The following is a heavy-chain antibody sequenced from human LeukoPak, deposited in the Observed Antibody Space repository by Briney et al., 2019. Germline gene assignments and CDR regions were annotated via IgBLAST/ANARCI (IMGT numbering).Heavy chain of an antibody. V-gene: IGHV3-23*01. Sequence: GGSLRLSCAASGFTFSSYAMSWVRQASGKGLEWVSGISGSGGNTYYADSVKGRFTISRDNSKNTLYLQMNSLRAEDTAVYYCARRAGDYSHPYDYWGQGTLVAVSS. CDR1: GFTFSSYA. CDR2: ISGSGGNT. D-gene: IGHD3-22*01. J-gene: IGHJ4*02. CDR3: ARRAGDYSHPYDY.